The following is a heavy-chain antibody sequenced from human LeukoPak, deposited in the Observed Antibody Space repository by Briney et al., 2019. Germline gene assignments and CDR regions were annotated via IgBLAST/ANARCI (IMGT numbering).Heavy chain of an antibody. CDR2: IYSGGST. CDR1: GFTVSSNY. D-gene: IGHD6-13*01. J-gene: IGHJ4*02. V-gene: IGHV3-53*01. Sequence: GGSLRLSCAASGFTVSSNYMSWVRQAPGKGLEWVSVIYSGGSTYYADSVKGRFTISRDNSKNTLYLQMNSLRAEDTAVYYCARDTGSSSWFDYWGQGTLVTVSS. CDR3: ARDTGSSSWFDY.